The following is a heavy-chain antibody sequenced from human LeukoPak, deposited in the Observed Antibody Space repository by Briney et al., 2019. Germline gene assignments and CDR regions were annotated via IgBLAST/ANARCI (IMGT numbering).Heavy chain of an antibody. Sequence: SETLSLTCTVSGGSISSYYWSWIRQPPGKGLEWIGHIYYSGSTNYNPSLKSRVTISVDTSKNQFSLKLSSVTAADTAVYYCARADYDILTGYPYWYFDLWGRGTLVTVSS. CDR2: IYYSGST. J-gene: IGHJ2*01. V-gene: IGHV4-59*01. CDR1: GGSISSYY. D-gene: IGHD3-9*01. CDR3: ARADYDILTGYPYWYFDL.